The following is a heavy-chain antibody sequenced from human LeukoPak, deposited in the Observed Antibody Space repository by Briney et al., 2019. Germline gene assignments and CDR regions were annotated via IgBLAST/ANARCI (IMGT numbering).Heavy chain of an antibody. J-gene: IGHJ2*01. D-gene: IGHD3-16*01. CDR2: ISSSSSYI. V-gene: IGHV3-21*01. Sequence: GGSLRLSCAASGCTFSNYSLNWVRQAPGKGLEWVSSISSSSSYIYYADSVKGRFTISRDNAKNSLYLQMNSLRAEDTAVYYCARCPTLDQLLIPNWYFDLWGRGTLVTVSS. CDR3: ARCPTLDQLLIPNWYFDL. CDR1: GCTFSNYS.